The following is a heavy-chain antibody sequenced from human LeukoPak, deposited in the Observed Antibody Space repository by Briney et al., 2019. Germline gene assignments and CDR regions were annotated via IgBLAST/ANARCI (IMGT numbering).Heavy chain of an antibody. CDR2: IGTAGDT. Sequence: GGSLRLSCAAPGFTFSSYDMPWVRQATGKGLEWVSAIGTAGDTYYPGSVKGRFTISRENAKNSLYLQMNSLRAGDTAVYYCARVLIVVVVAAMVLDYWGQGTLVTVSS. CDR3: ARVLIVVVVAAMVLDY. V-gene: IGHV3-13*01. D-gene: IGHD2-15*01. CDR1: GFTFSSYD. J-gene: IGHJ4*02.